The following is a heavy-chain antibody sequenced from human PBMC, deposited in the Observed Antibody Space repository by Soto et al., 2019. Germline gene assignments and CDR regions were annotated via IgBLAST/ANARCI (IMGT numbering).Heavy chain of an antibody. V-gene: IGHV3-23*01. CDR1: GFAFSSYS. CDR3: AKGQGEYQVLAKYYFDN. CDR2: ISGSGSTT. D-gene: IGHD2-2*01. Sequence: GGSLRLSCAASGFAFSSYSMNWVRQAPGKGLEWVSAISGSGSTTYYADSVKGRFTISRDNSKYTLYPQMNSLRAEDSALYYCAKGQGEYQVLAKYYFDNWGQGTPVTVSS. J-gene: IGHJ4*02.